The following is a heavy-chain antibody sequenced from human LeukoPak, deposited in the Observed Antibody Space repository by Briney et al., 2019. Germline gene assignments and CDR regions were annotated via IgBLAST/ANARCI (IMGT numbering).Heavy chain of an antibody. Sequence: GGSLRLSCAASGFTFSSYAMSWVRQAPGKGLEWVSAISGSGGRTYYTDSVKGRFTISRDNSKNTLYLQMNSLRAEDTAVYYCAKAPRFGDHAAEYFYYYMDVWGKGTTVTVSS. V-gene: IGHV3-23*01. CDR2: ISGSGGRT. CDR1: GFTFSSYA. D-gene: IGHD3-16*01. J-gene: IGHJ6*03. CDR3: AKAPRFGDHAAEYFYYYMDV.